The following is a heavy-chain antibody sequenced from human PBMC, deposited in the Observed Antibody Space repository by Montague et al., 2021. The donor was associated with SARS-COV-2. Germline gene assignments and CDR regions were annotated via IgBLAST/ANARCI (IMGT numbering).Heavy chain of an antibody. D-gene: IGHD3-3*01. CDR2: IYYSGST. V-gene: IGHV4-61*01. Sequence: SETLSLTCTVSGGSVNSGSYHWNWIRQPPGKGLEWIGYIYYSGSTSYSPSLKSRVTISLDTSKYQFSLNLTSVTAADTALYFCARQLEIHDLLRGYYIEDWGQGTLVTVSS. J-gene: IGHJ4*02. CDR1: GGSVNSGSYH. CDR3: ARQLEIHDLLRGYYIED.